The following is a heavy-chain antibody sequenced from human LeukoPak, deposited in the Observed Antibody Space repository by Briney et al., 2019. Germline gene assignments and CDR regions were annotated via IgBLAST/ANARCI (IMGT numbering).Heavy chain of an antibody. J-gene: IGHJ6*02. D-gene: IGHD3-10*01. CDR3: AKEAASSTLVRGVTYYYYYGMDV. V-gene: IGHV3-30-3*01. Sequence: PGRSLRLSCAASGFTLSSSPMHWLRQAPGQGLEWVAVLSYDGTIKSYADSVKGRFTISRDTSKNTLYLQMNSLRAEDTAVYYCAKEAASSTLVRGVTYYYYYGMDVWGQGTAVTVSS. CDR2: LSYDGTIK. CDR1: GFTLSSSP.